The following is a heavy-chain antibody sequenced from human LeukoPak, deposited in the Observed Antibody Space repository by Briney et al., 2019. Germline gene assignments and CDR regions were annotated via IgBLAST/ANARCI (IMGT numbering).Heavy chain of an antibody. Sequence: GGSLRLSCAASGFTFSRYAIHWVRQAPGKGLEWVAVISYDGSNKYYADSVKGRFTISRDNSKNMVYLQMNSLRAEDTAVHYCARDLDDYNTQPPVFQYWGQGTLVTVSS. CDR2: ISYDGSNK. CDR1: GFTFSRYA. J-gene: IGHJ1*01. V-gene: IGHV3-30-3*01. CDR3: ARDLDDYNTQPPVFQY. D-gene: IGHD5-24*01.